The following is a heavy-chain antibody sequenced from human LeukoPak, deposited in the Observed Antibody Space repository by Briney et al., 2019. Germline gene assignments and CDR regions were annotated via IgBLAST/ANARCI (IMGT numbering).Heavy chain of an antibody. Sequence: PSETLSLTCAVYGGSFSGYYWSWIRQPPGKGLEWIGEINHSGSTNYNPSLKSRVTISVDTSKNQSSLKLSSVTAADTAVYYCARGRIGSGWYNYYYYGMDVWGQGTTVTVSS. CDR1: GGSFSGYY. V-gene: IGHV4-34*01. J-gene: IGHJ6*02. CDR2: INHSGST. D-gene: IGHD6-19*01. CDR3: ARGRIGSGWYNYYYYGMDV.